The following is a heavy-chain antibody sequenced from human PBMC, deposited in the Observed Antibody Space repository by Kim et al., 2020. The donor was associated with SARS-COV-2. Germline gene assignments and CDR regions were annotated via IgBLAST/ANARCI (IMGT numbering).Heavy chain of an antibody. V-gene: IGHV3-30*07. CDR3: ARAVAGSGYSLGDD. J-gene: IGHJ4*02. D-gene: IGHD3-3*01. Sequence: SACSVKGRFTVSRENSKNTLYLQMDSRRAEDTALYYCARAVAGSGYSLGDDWGQGTLVTVSS.